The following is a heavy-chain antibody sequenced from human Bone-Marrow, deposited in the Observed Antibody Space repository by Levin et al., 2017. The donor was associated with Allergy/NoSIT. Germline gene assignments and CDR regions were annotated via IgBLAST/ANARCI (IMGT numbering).Heavy chain of an antibody. CDR3: ANAYGSSGWSENDAFDI. CDR1: GFTFSSYA. Sequence: GESLKISCAASGFTFSSYAMSWVRQAPGKGLEWVSAISGSGGSTYYADSVKGRFTISRDNSKNTLYLQMNSLRAEDTAVYYCANAYGSSGWSENDAFDIWGQGTMVTVSS. D-gene: IGHD6-19*01. J-gene: IGHJ3*02. V-gene: IGHV3-23*01. CDR2: ISGSGGST.